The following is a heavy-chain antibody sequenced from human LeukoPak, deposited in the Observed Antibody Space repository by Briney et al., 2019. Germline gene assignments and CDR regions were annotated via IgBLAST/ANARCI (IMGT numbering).Heavy chain of an antibody. CDR3: ARDRGILTGYYYFDY. CDR1: GYTFTGYY. CDR2: INPNSGGT. Sequence: ASVKVSCKASGYTFTGYYMHWVRQAPGQGLEWMGWINPNSGGTNYAQKFQGRVTMTRDTSISTAYMELSRLRSDDTAVYYCARDRGILTGYYYFDYWGQGTLVTVSS. D-gene: IGHD3-9*01. J-gene: IGHJ4*02. V-gene: IGHV1-2*02.